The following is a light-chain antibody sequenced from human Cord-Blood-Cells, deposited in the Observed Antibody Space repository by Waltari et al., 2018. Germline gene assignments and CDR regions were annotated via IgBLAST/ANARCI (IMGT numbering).Light chain of an antibody. CDR1: SSNIGSNY. J-gene: IGLJ3*02. Sequence: QAVLTQPPSASGTPGQRVTISCSGSSSNIGSNYVYWYQQLPGTAPKLPIYRKKQRPSGVPDRFSGSTSGNTASLTISGLQAEDEADYYCSSYTSSSTLVFGGGTKLTVL. V-gene: IGLV1-47*01. CDR3: SSYTSSSTLV. CDR2: RKK.